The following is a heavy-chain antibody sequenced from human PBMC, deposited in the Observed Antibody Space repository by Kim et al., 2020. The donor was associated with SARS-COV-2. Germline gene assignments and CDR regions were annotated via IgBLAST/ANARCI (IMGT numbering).Heavy chain of an antibody. Sequence: SETLSLTCTVSGGSISSYYWSWIRQPPGKGLEWIGYIYYSGSTNYNPSLKSRVTISVDTSKNQFSLKLSSVTAADTAVYYCAREGFEVQLGGPTVTMVGDGAFDIWGQGTMVTVSS. J-gene: IGHJ3*02. V-gene: IGHV4-59*01. CDR1: GGSISSYY. CDR2: IYYSGST. CDR3: AREGFEVQLGGPTVTMVGDGAFDI. D-gene: IGHD4-17*01.